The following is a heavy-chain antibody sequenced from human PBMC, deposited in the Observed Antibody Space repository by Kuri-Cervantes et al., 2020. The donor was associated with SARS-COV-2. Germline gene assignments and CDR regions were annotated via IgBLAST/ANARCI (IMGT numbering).Heavy chain of an antibody. Sequence: SVKVSCKASGRTFSNYAFSWVRQAPGQGLEWMGGIIPLFSTTNYAQKLQGRVTMTTDTSTSTAYMELRSLRSDDTAVYYCATDIAAAGTWEYAFDIWGQGTMVTVSS. D-gene: IGHD6-13*01. CDR2: IIPLFSTT. CDR1: GRTFSNYA. CDR3: ATDIAAAGTWEYAFDI. J-gene: IGHJ3*02. V-gene: IGHV1-69*05.